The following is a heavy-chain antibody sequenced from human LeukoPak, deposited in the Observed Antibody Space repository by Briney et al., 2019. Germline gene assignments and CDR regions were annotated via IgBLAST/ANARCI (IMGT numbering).Heavy chain of an antibody. Sequence: SVKVSCKASGGTFSSYAISWVRQAPGQGLEWMGGIIPIFGTANYAQKFQGRVTITADESTSTAYMELSSLRSEYTAVYYCARARYPSDIVVVPAANVYGMDVWGKGTTVTVSS. CDR3: ARARYPSDIVVVPAANVYGMDV. V-gene: IGHV1-69*13. CDR2: IIPIFGTA. D-gene: IGHD2-2*01. CDR1: GGTFSSYA. J-gene: IGHJ6*04.